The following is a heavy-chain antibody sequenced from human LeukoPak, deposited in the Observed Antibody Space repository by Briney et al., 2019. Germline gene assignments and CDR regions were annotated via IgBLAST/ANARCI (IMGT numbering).Heavy chain of an antibody. CDR2: IGGSGLTA. CDR3: ARGYESGE. J-gene: IGHJ4*02. D-gene: IGHD5-12*01. CDR1: GFTFSSYA. Sequence: GGSLRLSCAASGFTFSSYAMRWVRQSPGKGLEWVSLIGGSGLTAYYADSVKGRFTISRDNSKNTLYLQMNSLRAEDTAVYYCARGYESGEWGQGTLVTVS. V-gene: IGHV3-23*01.